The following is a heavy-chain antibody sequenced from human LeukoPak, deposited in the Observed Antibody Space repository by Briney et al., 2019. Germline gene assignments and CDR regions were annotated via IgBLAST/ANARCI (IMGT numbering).Heavy chain of an antibody. V-gene: IGHV4-59*01. Sequence: SETLSLTCTVSGGSISSYYWSWIRQPPGKGLEWIGYTYYSGSTNYNPSLKSRVTISVDTSKNQFSLKLSSVTAADTAVYYCARAWYSSGWDFDYWGQGTLVTVSS. J-gene: IGHJ4*02. D-gene: IGHD6-19*01. CDR1: GGSISSYY. CDR3: ARAWYSSGWDFDY. CDR2: TYYSGST.